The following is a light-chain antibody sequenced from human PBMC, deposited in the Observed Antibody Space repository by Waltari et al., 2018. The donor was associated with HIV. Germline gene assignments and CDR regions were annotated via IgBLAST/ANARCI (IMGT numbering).Light chain of an antibody. CDR2: EDN. CDR1: SGSIASNY. CDR3: QSYDSSNHVV. J-gene: IGLJ2*01. Sequence: NFMLPQPHSVSESPGKTVTISCTRSSGSIASNYVQWYQQRPGSSPTTVIYEDNQRPSGVPDRFPGSIDSSSNSASLTISGLKTEDEADYYCQSYDSSNHVVFGGGTKLTVL. V-gene: IGLV6-57*01.